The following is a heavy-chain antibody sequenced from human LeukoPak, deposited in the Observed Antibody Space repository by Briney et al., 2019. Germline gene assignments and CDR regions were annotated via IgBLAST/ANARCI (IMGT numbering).Heavy chain of an antibody. V-gene: IGHV3-23*01. Sequence: GGSLRLSCAASGFTISSYAMRWVRQAPGKGLEWVSVIGGGGGSTYYADSVKGRFTISRDNSKNTLYLQMNSLRAEDTAVYYCAKGIAVAGPYYYYGMDVWGQGTTVTVSS. D-gene: IGHD6-19*01. J-gene: IGHJ6*02. CDR2: IGGGGGST. CDR1: GFTISSYA. CDR3: AKGIAVAGPYYYYGMDV.